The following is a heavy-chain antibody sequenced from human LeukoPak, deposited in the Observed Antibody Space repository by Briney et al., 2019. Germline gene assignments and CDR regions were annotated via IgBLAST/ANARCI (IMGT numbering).Heavy chain of an antibody. J-gene: IGHJ3*02. D-gene: IGHD3-3*01. V-gene: IGHV4-39*01. CDR2: IYYSGST. Sequence: SETLSLTCTVSGGSISSSSYYWGWIRQPPGKGLEWIGSIYYSGSTYYNPSLKSRVTISVDTSKNQSSLKLSSVTAADTAVYYCARHASRTIFGVVNRADAFDIWGQGTMVTVS. CDR1: GGSISSSSYY. CDR3: ARHASRTIFGVVNRADAFDI.